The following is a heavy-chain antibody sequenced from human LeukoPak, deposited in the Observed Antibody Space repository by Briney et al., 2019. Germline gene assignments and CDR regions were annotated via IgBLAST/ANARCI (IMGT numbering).Heavy chain of an antibody. CDR1: GFTFSNYA. V-gene: IGHV3-23*03. J-gene: IGHJ5*02. D-gene: IGHD4-11*01. Sequence: GGSLRLSCAASGFTFSNYAMSWVRQAPGKGLEWVSVIYSGGSTSYADSVKGRFTISRDNSKNTLYLQMNSLRAEDTAVYYCASRATVTTDRFWFDPWGQGTLVTVSS. CDR3: ASRATVTTDRFWFDP. CDR2: IYSGGST.